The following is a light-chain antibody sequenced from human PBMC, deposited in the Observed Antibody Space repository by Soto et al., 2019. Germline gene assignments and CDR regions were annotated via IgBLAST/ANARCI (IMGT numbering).Light chain of an antibody. V-gene: IGKV3-20*01. CDR2: GAS. J-gene: IGKJ3*01. Sequence: EIVLTQSPGTLSLSPGERATLSCRASQSISSSYLAWYQQKPGQAARLLVYGASSSATGIPDRFSVRGSVTDFTLTISRLEPEDCAVYYGQQYGSSRFTFGPGTKVDIK. CDR3: QQYGSSRFT. CDR1: QSISSSY.